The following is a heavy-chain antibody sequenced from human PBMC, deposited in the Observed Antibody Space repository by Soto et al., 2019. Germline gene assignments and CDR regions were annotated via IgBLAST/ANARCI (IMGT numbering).Heavy chain of an antibody. D-gene: IGHD3-10*01. CDR1: GFSFSTYA. V-gene: IGHV3-30*18. Sequence: QVQLVESGGGVVQPGRSLRLSCAASGFSFSTYAMLWVRQAPGKGLEWVAVISYDGSNKYYADSMKGRFTISRDNSNNALFLHMNSLRGDDTAVHYCAKDRRTYLGSGTCIDYWGQGTLVTVSS. CDR2: ISYDGSNK. J-gene: IGHJ4*02. CDR3: AKDRRTYLGSGTCIDY.